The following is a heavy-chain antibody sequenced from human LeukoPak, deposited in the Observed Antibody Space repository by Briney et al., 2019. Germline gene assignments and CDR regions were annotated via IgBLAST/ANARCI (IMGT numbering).Heavy chain of an antibody. Sequence: PGGSLRLSCAASGFTFSSYAMHWVRQAPGKGLEYVSAISSNGGSTYYANSVKGRFTISRDNSKNTLYLQMGSLRAEDMAVYYCASSRGIQLGSDYWGQGTLVTVSS. CDR3: ASSRGIQLGSDY. D-gene: IGHD5-18*01. J-gene: IGHJ4*02. CDR1: GFTFSSYA. V-gene: IGHV3-64*01. CDR2: ISSNGGST.